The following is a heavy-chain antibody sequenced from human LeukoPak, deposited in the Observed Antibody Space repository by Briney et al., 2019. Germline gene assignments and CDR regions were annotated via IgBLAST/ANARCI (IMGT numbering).Heavy chain of an antibody. CDR2: IYYSGST. CDR1: GGSISSHY. J-gene: IGHJ5*02. Sequence: SETLSLTCTVSGGSISSHYWSWIRQPPGKGLEWIGYIYYSGSTNYNPSLKSRVTISVDTSKNQFSLKLSSVTAADTAVYYCARDTEYESDPWGQGTLVTVSS. V-gene: IGHV4-59*11. D-gene: IGHD6-6*01. CDR3: ARDTEYESDP.